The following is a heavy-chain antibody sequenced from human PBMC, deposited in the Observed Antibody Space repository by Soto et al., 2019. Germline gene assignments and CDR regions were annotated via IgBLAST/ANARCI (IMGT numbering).Heavy chain of an antibody. V-gene: IGHV5-10-1*01. J-gene: IGHJ6*02. Sequence: GESLKISCKGSGYSFTSYWISWVRQMPGKGLEWMGRIDPSDSYTNYSPSFQGHVTISADKSISTAYLQWSSLKASDTAMYYCARRGSYSGSYYYYYDMVVWGQGTTVTVSS. CDR3: ARRGSYSGSYYYYYDMVV. CDR1: GYSFTSYW. CDR2: IDPSDSYT. D-gene: IGHD1-26*01.